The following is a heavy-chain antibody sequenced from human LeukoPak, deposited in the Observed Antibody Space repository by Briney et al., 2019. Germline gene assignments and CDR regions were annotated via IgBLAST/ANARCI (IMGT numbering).Heavy chain of an antibody. V-gene: IGHV3-30-3*01. CDR2: ISYDGSNK. D-gene: IGHD3-22*01. Sequence: GRSLRLSCAASGFTFSSYAMHWVRQAPGKGLEWVAVISYDGSNKYYADSVKGRFTISRDNSKNTLSLQMNSLRAEDTAVYYCARDRGYYYDISDAFDIWGQGTMVTVSS. J-gene: IGHJ3*02. CDR3: ARDRGYYYDISDAFDI. CDR1: GFTFSSYA.